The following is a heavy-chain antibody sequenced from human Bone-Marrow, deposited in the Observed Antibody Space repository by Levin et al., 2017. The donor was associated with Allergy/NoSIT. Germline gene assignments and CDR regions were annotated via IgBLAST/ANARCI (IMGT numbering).Heavy chain of an antibody. Sequence: GESLKISCAASGLTVTSHCMTWVRQAPGKGLEWVAFIYRDGTTFYADSVKGRVTISRDSSKNTWYLQMNSLSVEDTAVYYCASRPSDHDSVVFDYWGQGTLVTVSS. V-gene: IGHV3-53*01. CDR3: ASRPSDHDSVVFDY. CDR1: GLTVTSHC. D-gene: IGHD5-12*01. J-gene: IGHJ4*02. CDR2: IYRDGTT.